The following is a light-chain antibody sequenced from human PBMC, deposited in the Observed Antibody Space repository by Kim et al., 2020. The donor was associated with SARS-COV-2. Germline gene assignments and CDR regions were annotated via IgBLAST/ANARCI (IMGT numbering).Light chain of an antibody. J-gene: IGLJ1*01. Sequence: SYELTQPPSVSVSPGQTASITCSGDKLGDKYACWYQQKPGQSPVLVIYKDSKRPSGIPERFSGSNSGNTATLTISGTQAMDEADYYCQAWVSSTGSVFGT. CDR3: QAWVSSTGSV. V-gene: IGLV3-1*01. CDR1: KLGDKY. CDR2: KDS.